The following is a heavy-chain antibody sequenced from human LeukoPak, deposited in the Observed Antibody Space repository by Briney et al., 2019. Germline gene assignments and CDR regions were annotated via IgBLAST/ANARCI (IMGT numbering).Heavy chain of an antibody. Sequence: GESLKISCKGSGYSFTSYWIGWVRQMPGKGLEWMGIIYPGDSDTRYSPSFQGQVTISADKSISTAYLQWSSLKASDTAMYYGARARYYYDSSGYRQIYYFDYWGQGTLVTVSS. CDR1: GYSFTSYW. J-gene: IGHJ4*02. D-gene: IGHD3-22*01. CDR2: IYPGDSDT. CDR3: ARARYYYDSSGYRQIYYFDY. V-gene: IGHV5-51*01.